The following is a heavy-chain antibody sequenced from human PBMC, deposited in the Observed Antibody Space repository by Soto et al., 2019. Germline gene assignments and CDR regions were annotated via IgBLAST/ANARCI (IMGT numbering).Heavy chain of an antibody. CDR2: TYYRSKWYY. V-gene: IGHV6-1*01. CDR3: ARGSEEKLDAQEMWFDP. Sequence: SQTLSLTCAISGDSVSSDTVVWNWIRLSPSRGLEWLGRTYYRSKWYYEYVVFVQSRISINPDTSKNQFSLNLNSVTAADTAVYYCARGSEEKLDAQEMWFDPWGQGTLVTVSS. CDR1: GDSVSSDTVV. J-gene: IGHJ5*02. D-gene: IGHD6-13*01.